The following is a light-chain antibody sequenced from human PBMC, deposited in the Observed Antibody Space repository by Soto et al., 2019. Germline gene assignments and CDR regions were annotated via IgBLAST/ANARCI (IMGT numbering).Light chain of an antibody. CDR3: AAWANGLTGQL. J-gene: IGLJ7*01. CDR1: TSNIGRNT. CDR2: SNN. Sequence: QSVLTQPPSASGTPGQRVTISCSGSTSNIGRNTVNWYQQLPRTAPKLLIYSNNLRPSGVPDRFSGSKSGNSASLAISGLQSEDEADYYCAAWANGLTGQLFGGGTQLTVL. V-gene: IGLV1-44*01.